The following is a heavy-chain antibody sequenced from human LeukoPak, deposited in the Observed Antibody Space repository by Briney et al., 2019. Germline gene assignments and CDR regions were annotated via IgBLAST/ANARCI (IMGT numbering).Heavy chain of an antibody. CDR1: GFTFSDYY. V-gene: IGHV3-11*01. D-gene: IGHD3-22*01. CDR2: ISSSGSTI. J-gene: IGHJ4*02. Sequence: PGGSLRLSCAASGFTFSDYYMSWIRQAPGKGLEWVSYISSSGSTIYYADSVKGRFTISRDDAKNSLYLQMNSLRAEDTAVYYCARDHLPYYDSSGYQVFDYWGQGTLVTVSS. CDR3: ARDHLPYYDSSGYQVFDY.